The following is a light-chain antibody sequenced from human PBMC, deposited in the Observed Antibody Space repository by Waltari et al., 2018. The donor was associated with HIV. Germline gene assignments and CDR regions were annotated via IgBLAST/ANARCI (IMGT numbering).Light chain of an antibody. CDR3: AAWDDSLNAHVL. V-gene: IGLV1-44*01. Sequence: HSVLTQPPSASGTPGQRVTISCSGSNSNIGRNSVNWYQQLPGTAPKLLIYNTNRRPSGVSDRFSGSKSGTSASLAISGLQSEDEADYYCAAWDDSLNAHVLFGGGTKLTVL. CDR1: NSNIGRNS. CDR2: NTN. J-gene: IGLJ2*01.